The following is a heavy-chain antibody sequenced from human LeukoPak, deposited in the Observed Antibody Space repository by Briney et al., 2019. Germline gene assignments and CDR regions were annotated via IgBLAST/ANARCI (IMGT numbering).Heavy chain of an antibody. CDR3: ARHTGYSSSWSPRSTYYYYYGMDV. CDR2: IYPGDSDT. J-gene: IGHJ6*02. CDR1: GYRFTSYW. D-gene: IGHD6-13*01. Sequence: GESLKISCKGSGYRFTSYWIGWVRPMPGKGLEWMGIIYPGDSDTRYSPSFQGQVTISADKSISTAYLQWSSLKASDTAMYYCARHTGYSSSWSPRSTYYYYYGMDVWGQGTTVTVSS. V-gene: IGHV5-51*01.